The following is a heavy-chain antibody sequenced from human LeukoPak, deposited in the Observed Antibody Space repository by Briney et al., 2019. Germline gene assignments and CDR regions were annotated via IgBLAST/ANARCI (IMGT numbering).Heavy chain of an antibody. V-gene: IGHV3-64*01. Sequence: QAGGSLRLSCAASGFTFSSYAMHWVRQAPGKGLEYVSAISSNGGSTYYANSVKGRFTISRDNSKNTLYLQMGSLRAEDMAVYYCARGNNWNDEQNWFDPWGQGTLVTVSS. D-gene: IGHD1-1*01. CDR2: ISSNGGST. J-gene: IGHJ5*02. CDR3: ARGNNWNDEQNWFDP. CDR1: GFTFSSYA.